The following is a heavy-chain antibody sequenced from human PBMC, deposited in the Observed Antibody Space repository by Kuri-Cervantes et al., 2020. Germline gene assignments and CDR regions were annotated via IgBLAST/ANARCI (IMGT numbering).Heavy chain of an antibody. CDR3: ARVDCRGYTCYVPSHGFDI. V-gene: IGHV3-7*01. CDR2: IKQDGSEK. CDR1: GFTFSSYW. J-gene: IGHJ3*02. D-gene: IGHD2-15*01. Sequence: GESLKISCAASGFTFSSYWMSWVRQAPGKGLEWVANIKQDGSEKYYVDSVKGRFTISRDNAKNSLYLQMNSLRDEDTAVYYCARVDCRGYTCYVPSHGFDIWGQGTMVTVSS.